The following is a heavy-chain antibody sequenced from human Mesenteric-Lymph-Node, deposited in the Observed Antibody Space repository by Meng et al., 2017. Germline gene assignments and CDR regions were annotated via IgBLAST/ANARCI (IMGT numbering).Heavy chain of an antibody. CDR1: GFTVSSTY. V-gene: IGHV3-53*02. CDR2: IYSDGST. Sequence: EVQRVGTGGGLIQPGGSLRLSCAASGFTVSSTYMSWVRQAPGKGLEWVSIIYSDGSTYYADSLKGRFTISRDNSNNTLYLQINNLRAEDTAVYYCARGLLWFGESDNWGQGTLVTVSS. D-gene: IGHD3-10*01. CDR3: ARGLLWFGESDN. J-gene: IGHJ4*02.